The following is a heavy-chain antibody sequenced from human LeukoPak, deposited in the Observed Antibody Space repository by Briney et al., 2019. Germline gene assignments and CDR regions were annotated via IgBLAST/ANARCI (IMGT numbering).Heavy chain of an antibody. V-gene: IGHV4-61*02. J-gene: IGHJ5*02. CDR1: GGSISSGSYY. D-gene: IGHD2-2*02. Sequence: SQTLSLTCTVSGGSISSGSYYWSWIRQPAGKGLEWIGRIYTSGSTNYNPSLKSRVTISVDTSKNQSSLKLSSVTAADPAVYACARDFGFYCGSTRCYRYNWFDPWGQGTLVPVSS. CDR2: IYTSGST. CDR3: ARDFGFYCGSTRCYRYNWFDP.